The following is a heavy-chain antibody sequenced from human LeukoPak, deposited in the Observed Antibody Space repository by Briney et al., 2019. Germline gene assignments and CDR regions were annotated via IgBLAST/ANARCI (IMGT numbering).Heavy chain of an antibody. J-gene: IGHJ4*02. Sequence: GGSLRLSCAASGFTFSSYGMSWVRQAPGKGLEWVSTVSGSGGSTYYADSVKGRFTISRDNAKNSLYLQMNSLRAEDTAVYYCARRATTERGHSYGLDYWGQGTLVTVSS. CDR3: ARRATTERGHSYGLDY. CDR1: GFTFSSYG. CDR2: VSGSGGST. V-gene: IGHV3-23*01. D-gene: IGHD5-18*01.